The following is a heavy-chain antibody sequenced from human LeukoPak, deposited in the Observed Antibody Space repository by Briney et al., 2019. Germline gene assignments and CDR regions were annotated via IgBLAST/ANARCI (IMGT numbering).Heavy chain of an antibody. D-gene: IGHD2-8*01. Sequence: PPETLSPTWTVAGASISSSCSYWGWLRQPPWKGLEWITRIFYTRSTYYSPSLKTRVTISEDTPKNQFSLKLSSVTAVDTAVYYCASNLPEGYCTKGLCYTGYLLDYWGQGTLVTVCS. J-gene: IGHJ4*02. CDR3: ASNLPEGYCTKGLCYTGYLLDY. V-gene: IGHV4-39*01. CDR2: IFYTRST. CDR1: GASISSSCSY.